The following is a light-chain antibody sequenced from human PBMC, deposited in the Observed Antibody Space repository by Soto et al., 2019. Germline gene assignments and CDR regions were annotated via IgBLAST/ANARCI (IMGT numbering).Light chain of an antibody. CDR1: GSYIGTHA. V-gene: IGLV1-44*01. CDR3: AAWDDSLRAVV. CDR2: RNH. J-gene: IGLJ2*01. Sequence: QSVLTQSPSESTTPGQRVTISCSGSGSYIGTHAVNWYQQVPGTAPTLLIFRNHQRPSGVPDRFSGSKSGTSASLAISGPQSEDEADYYCAAWDDSLRAVVFGGGTKLTVL.